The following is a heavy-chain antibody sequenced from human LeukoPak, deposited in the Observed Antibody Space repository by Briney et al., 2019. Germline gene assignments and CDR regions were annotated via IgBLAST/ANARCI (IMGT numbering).Heavy chain of an antibody. V-gene: IGHV1-18*01. CDR3: ARATPRFSDFRGYYYYMDV. Sequence: ASVKVSCKASGYTFTSYGISWVRQAPGQGLEWMGWISAYNDNANYAQKFQGRVTMTTDTSTSTAYMELRSLRSDDTAVYYCARATPRFSDFRGYYYYMDVWGKGTTVTVSS. CDR2: ISAYNDNA. CDR1: GYTFTSYG. D-gene: IGHD3-3*01. J-gene: IGHJ6*03.